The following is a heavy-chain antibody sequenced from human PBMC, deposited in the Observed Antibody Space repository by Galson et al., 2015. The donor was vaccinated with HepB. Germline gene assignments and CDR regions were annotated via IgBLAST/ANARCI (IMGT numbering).Heavy chain of an antibody. V-gene: IGHV6-1*01. CDR2: TYYRSKWYN. CDR3: ATDLEGYYDSSGYLRLDY. Sequence: CAISGDSVSSNSAAWNWIRQSPSRGLEWLGRTYYRSKWYNDYAVSVKSRITINPDTSKNQFSLKLSSVTAADTAVYYCATDLEGYYDSSGYLRLDYWGQGTLVTVSS. CDR1: GDSVSSNSAA. J-gene: IGHJ4*02. D-gene: IGHD3-22*01.